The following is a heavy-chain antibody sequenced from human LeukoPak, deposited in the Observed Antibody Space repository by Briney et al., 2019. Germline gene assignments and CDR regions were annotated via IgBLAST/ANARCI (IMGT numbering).Heavy chain of an antibody. D-gene: IGHD6-13*01. Sequence: ASVKVSCKASGGTFISYAISWVRQAPGQGLEWMGGIIPIFGTANYAQKFQGRVTITTDESTSTAYMELSSLRSEDTAVYYCASGIAAAGAFDYWGQGTLVTVSS. CDR2: IIPIFGTA. J-gene: IGHJ4*02. CDR1: GGTFISYA. CDR3: ASGIAAAGAFDY. V-gene: IGHV1-69*05.